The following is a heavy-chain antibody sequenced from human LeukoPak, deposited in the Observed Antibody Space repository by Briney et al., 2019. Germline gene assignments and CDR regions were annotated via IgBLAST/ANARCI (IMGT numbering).Heavy chain of an antibody. V-gene: IGHV3-30*18. D-gene: IGHD7-27*01. Sequence: PGGSLRLSCEASGFTFSNYEMPWVRQAPGKGLEWVALISNDGSKKYYADSGRFTISRDNSKNTLYLQMNSLRPEDTAVYYCTKDKANWGYQDYWGQGTLVTVSS. CDR3: TKDKANWGYQDY. CDR2: ISNDGSKK. J-gene: IGHJ4*02. CDR1: GFTFSNYE.